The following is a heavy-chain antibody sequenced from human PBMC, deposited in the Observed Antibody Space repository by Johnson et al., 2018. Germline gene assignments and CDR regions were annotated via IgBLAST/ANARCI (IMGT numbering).Heavy chain of an antibody. CDR3: AKDRFHWNYADDAFDI. CDR1: GFTFSSYG. CDR2: ISYDGSNK. J-gene: IGHJ3*02. Sequence: QVQLVESGGGVVQPGRSLRLSCAASGFTFSSYGMHWVRQAPGKGLEWVAVISYDGSNKYYADSVKGRFTNSRDNSKNTLYLQMNSLSAEDTAVYYCAKDRFHWNYADDAFDIWGQGTMVTGSS. V-gene: IGHV3-30*18. D-gene: IGHD1-7*01.